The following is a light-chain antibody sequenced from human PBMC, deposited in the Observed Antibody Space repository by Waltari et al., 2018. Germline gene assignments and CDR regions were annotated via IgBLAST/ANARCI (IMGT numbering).Light chain of an antibody. J-gene: IGKJ1*01. V-gene: IGKV3-15*01. CDR2: GAS. CDR3: QQYSYWPRT. Sequence: ETVMTQSPATLSVSPGERATLSCRASQSVSSKLARYQQKPGQAPRLLIYGASTRATDIPARFSGGGSGTEFTLIISSLQSEDFAVYFCQQYSYWPRTFGRGTKVEIK. CDR1: QSVSSK.